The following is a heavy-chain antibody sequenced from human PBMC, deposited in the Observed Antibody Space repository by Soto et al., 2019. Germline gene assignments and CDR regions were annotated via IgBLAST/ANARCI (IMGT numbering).Heavy chain of an antibody. D-gene: IGHD3-3*01. CDR1: GFTFSNAW. Sequence: GGSLRLSCAASGFTFSNAWMNWVRQAPGKGLEWVGRIKSKTDGGTTEHAAPVKGRFTISRDDSKNTLYLKMNSLKTEDTAVYYCTTGDSYDFWSGDNWFDPWGQGTLVTVSS. CDR3: TTGDSYDFWSGDNWFDP. V-gene: IGHV3-15*07. J-gene: IGHJ5*02. CDR2: IKSKTDGGTT.